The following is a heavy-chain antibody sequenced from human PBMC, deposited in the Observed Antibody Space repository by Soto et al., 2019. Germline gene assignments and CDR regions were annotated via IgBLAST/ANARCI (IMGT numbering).Heavy chain of an antibody. CDR1: GGSVTSGSYH. D-gene: IGHD2-8*02. CDR3: AVFKGGAGGNGY. Sequence: QVQLQESGPGLIKPSETLSLTCTVSGGSVTSGSYHWTWIRQPPGKGLEWIGQTGSTNYNPSLKSRITISVXMSKNQFSLSLSSVTAADTAVYYCAVFKGGAGGNGYWGQGTQVTVSS. V-gene: IGHV4-61*01. J-gene: IGHJ4*02. CDR2: QTGST.